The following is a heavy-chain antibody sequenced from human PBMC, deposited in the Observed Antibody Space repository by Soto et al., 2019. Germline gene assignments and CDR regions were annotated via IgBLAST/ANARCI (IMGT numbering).Heavy chain of an antibody. J-gene: IGHJ6*02. Sequence: PSQTLSLTCAISGDSVSGNSAAWNWIRQSPSRGLEWLGRTYYRSKWYNDYAVSVKSRITINPDTSKNQFSLQLKSVTPEDTAIYYCAREKWTQVDYYYGVDVWGRGTTVTVSS. CDR2: TYYRSKWYN. D-gene: IGHD5-18*01. CDR3: AREKWTQVDYYYGVDV. V-gene: IGHV6-1*01. CDR1: GDSVSGNSAA.